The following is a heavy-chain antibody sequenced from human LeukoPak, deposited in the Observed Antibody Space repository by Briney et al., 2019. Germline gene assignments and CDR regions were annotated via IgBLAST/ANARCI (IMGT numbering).Heavy chain of an antibody. CDR2: ICYSGGTT. V-gene: IGHV3-23*01. Sequence: GGSLRLSCASSGFTFTSYAVSCVRHAPGKGLEWVSNICYSGGTTYHTDSVMGRFSISRYISTNTVYLQMNSLKAEDTAVYYCARHPSAVVTGWDFQHWGQGTLVTVSS. J-gene: IGHJ1*01. CDR1: GFTFTSYA. D-gene: IGHD4-23*01. CDR3: ARHPSAVVTGWDFQH.